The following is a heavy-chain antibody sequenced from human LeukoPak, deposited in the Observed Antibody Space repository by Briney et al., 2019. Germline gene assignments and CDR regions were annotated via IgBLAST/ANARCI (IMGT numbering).Heavy chain of an antibody. D-gene: IGHD2-2*01. V-gene: IGHV4-4*07. J-gene: IGHJ4*02. Sequence: SETLSLTCTVSGASISSYYWTWIRQPAGKGLEWIGRIYTSGSTNYNPSLKSRVAMSVDTSKNQFSLKPGSVTAADTAVYYCARLSADSSSSRGFDYWGQGTLVTVSS. CDR2: IYTSGST. CDR3: ARLSADSSSSRGFDY. CDR1: GASISSYY.